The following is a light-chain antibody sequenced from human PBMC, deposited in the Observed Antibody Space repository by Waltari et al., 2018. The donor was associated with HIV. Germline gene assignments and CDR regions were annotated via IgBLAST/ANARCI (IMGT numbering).Light chain of an antibody. CDR2: GDH. J-gene: IGLJ2*01. CDR1: TSNIEAHYG. Sequence: QSVLTQPPSVSGAPGQRVTIACTGSTSNIEAHYGLNWYQEVPGTAPRLLIYGDHNRPSGIPDRFSGSRSGTSASLAINGLQAEDEAEYYCQSYDSSLSSVLFGGGTKLTVL. V-gene: IGLV1-40*01. CDR3: QSYDSSLSSVL.